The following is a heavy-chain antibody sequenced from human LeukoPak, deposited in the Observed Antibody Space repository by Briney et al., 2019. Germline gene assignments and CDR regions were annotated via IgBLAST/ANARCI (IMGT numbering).Heavy chain of an antibody. CDR1: GFTFSSYS. CDR3: ARSYYYGSGSFDY. CDR2: ISSSSSYI. J-gene: IGHJ4*02. V-gene: IGHV3-21*01. D-gene: IGHD3-10*01. Sequence: GGSLRLSCAASGFTFSSYSMNWVRQAPGKGLEWVSSISSSSSYIYYADSVKGRFIISRDNARNSLYLQMNSLRAEDTAVYYCARSYYYGSGSFDYWGQGTLVTVSS.